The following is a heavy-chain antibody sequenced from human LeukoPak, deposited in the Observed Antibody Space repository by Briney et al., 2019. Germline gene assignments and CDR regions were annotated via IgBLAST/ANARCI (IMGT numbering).Heavy chain of an antibody. J-gene: IGHJ5*02. D-gene: IGHD3-22*01. CDR2: IYYSGST. CDR3: ARQWVVVTPYNWFDP. V-gene: IGHV4-39*01. Sequence: SETLSLTCTVSGGSISSSSYYWGWIRQPPGKGLEWIGSIYYSGSTYYNPSLKSRVTISVDTSKNQFSLKLSSVTAADTAVYYCARQWVVVTPYNWFDPWGQGTLVTVSS. CDR1: GGSISSSSYY.